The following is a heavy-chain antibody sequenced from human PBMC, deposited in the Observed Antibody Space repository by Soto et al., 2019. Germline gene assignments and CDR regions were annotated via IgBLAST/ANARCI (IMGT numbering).Heavy chain of an antibody. CDR3: ARLTLAQDSSGYHIFDH. CDR1: GGTISGYY. J-gene: IGHJ4*02. Sequence: SETLYLTCTVSGGTISGYYWSWLRQPPGKGLEWIGYIYNIGSTNYNPSLRSRVTMSIDTSQEQFSLKLSSVTASDSAMYYCARLTLAQDSSGYHIFDHWGLGTLVTVSS. CDR2: IYNIGST. V-gene: IGHV4-59*12. D-gene: IGHD3-22*01.